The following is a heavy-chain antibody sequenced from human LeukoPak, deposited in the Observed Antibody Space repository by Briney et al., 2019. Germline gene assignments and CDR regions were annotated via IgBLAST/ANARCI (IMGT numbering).Heavy chain of an antibody. CDR2: IFSGGNT. CDR1: GFTFNYYA. Sequence: GGSLRLSCAASGFTFNYYAMNWVRQAPGKGLEWVSVIFSGGNTYYADSVKGRFTISRDNSKNTVYLQMNSLRAEDTAVYYCARGDWGYTYGYTIWGQGTLVTVSS. D-gene: IGHD5-18*01. V-gene: IGHV3-53*01. J-gene: IGHJ4*02. CDR3: ARGDWGYTYGYTI.